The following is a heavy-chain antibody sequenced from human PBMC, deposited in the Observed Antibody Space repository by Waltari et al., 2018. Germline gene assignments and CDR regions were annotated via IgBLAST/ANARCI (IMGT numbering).Heavy chain of an antibody. V-gene: IGHV4-34*01. J-gene: IGHJ2*01. Sequence: QVQLQQWGAGLLKPSETLSLTCAVYGGSFSHYYWAWIRQPPGKGLEWVGEINHSGTTNYNPSLKSRVTILLDTSKNQFSLKLTSVTAADTAAYYCARSLFDIWGRGTLVTVSS. CDR1: GGSFSHYY. CDR2: INHSGTT. CDR3: ARSLFDI.